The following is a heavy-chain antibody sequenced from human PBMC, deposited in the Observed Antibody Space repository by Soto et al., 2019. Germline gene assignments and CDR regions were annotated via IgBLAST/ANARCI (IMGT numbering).Heavy chain of an antibody. Sequence: PSVKVSCKASGYTFTSYAMHWVRQAPGQRLEWMGWINAGNGNTKYSQKFQGRVTITRDTSASTAYMELSSLRSEDTAVYYCARDRIGWAAAGFDPWGQGTLVTVSS. CDR3: ARDRIGWAAAGFDP. D-gene: IGHD2-15*01. CDR2: INAGNGNT. CDR1: GYTFTSYA. J-gene: IGHJ5*02. V-gene: IGHV1-3*01.